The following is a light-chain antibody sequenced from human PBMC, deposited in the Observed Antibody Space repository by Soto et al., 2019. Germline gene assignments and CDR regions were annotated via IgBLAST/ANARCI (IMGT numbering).Light chain of an antibody. CDR3: QQYATSPHT. Sequence: EIVLTQSPGTLSLSPGESATLSCRASQSVSSSQVAWYQQKPGQAPRLLIYGASSRATGIPDRFSGVGSETDFTLTISRLEPEDFAVYYCQQYATSPHTFGQGTKLDIK. CDR1: QSVSSSQ. CDR2: GAS. J-gene: IGKJ2*01. V-gene: IGKV3-20*01.